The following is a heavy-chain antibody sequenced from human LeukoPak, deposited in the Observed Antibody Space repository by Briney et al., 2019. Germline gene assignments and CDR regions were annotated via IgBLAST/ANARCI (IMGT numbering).Heavy chain of an antibody. CDR3: ASDYGVVNFDY. CDR1: GFTFSSYE. CDR2: ISSSGSTI. Sequence: GGSLRLSCAASGFTFSSYEMNWVRQAPGKGLEWVSYISSSGSTIYYADSVKGRFTISRDNAKNSLYLQMNSLRAEDTAVYYCASDYGVVNFDYWGQGTLVTVSS. V-gene: IGHV3-48*03. J-gene: IGHJ4*02. D-gene: IGHD2-21*01.